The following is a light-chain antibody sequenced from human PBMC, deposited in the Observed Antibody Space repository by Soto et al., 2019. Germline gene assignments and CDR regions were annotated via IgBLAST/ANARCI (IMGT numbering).Light chain of an antibody. CDR2: EVN. J-gene: IGLJ1*01. CDR1: SSDVGSYNR. CDR3: SLYISGSTYV. Sequence: QSVLTQPPSVSGSPGQSVTISCTGTSSDVGSYNRLSWYQQPPGTAPKLIMYEVNTRPSGVPDRFSGPKSGSTASLTISGLQAEDEADYYCSLYISGSTYVFGTGTKVTVL. V-gene: IGLV2-18*01.